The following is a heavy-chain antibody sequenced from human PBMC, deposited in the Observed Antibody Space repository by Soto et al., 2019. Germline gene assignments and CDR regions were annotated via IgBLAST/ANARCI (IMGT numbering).Heavy chain of an antibody. CDR1: DGSISSYY. J-gene: IGHJ4*01. D-gene: IGHD1-26*01. CDR3: AGDIRSGSYRFDY. CDR2: IYDSGST. Sequence: SETLSLTCTFSDGSISSYYWSWLRQPPGKGLEWIGYIYDSGSTVYNPSLKSRVTISVDRPNNQFSLRLRSVTAADTAIYYCAGDIRSGSYRFDYWGQGTPVTVSS. V-gene: IGHV4-59*12.